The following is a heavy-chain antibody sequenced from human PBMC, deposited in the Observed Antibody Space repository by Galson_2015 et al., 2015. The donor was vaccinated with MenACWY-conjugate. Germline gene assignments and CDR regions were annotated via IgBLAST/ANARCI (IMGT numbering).Heavy chain of an antibody. CDR2: ISIGSSYI. CDR3: ARDYARLEWLSAYYFDY. J-gene: IGHJ4*02. D-gene: IGHD3-3*01. Sequence: SLRLSCAASGFIFSSHTMNWVRQAPGKGLEWVSSISIGSSYIYYAGSVKGRFTISRDNAKNSLYLQMNSLTAEDTAVYYCARDYARLEWLSAYYFDYWGQGTPVTVSS. V-gene: IGHV3-21*01. CDR1: GFIFSSHT.